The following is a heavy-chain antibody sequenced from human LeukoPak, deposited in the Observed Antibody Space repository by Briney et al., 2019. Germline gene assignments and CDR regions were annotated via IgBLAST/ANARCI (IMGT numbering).Heavy chain of an antibody. Sequence: GGSLRLSCAASGFTFSSYSMNWVRQAPGKGLEWVSSISSSSSYIYYADSVKGRFTISRDNAKKSLYLQMNSLRAEDTAVYYCAKAATPGFVDYWGQGTLVTVSS. CDR2: ISSSSSYI. D-gene: IGHD2-2*01. V-gene: IGHV3-21*01. J-gene: IGHJ4*02. CDR1: GFTFSSYS. CDR3: AKAATPGFVDY.